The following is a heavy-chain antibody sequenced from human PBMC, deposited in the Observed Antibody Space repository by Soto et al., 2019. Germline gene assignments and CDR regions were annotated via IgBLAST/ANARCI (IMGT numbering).Heavy chain of an antibody. V-gene: IGHV4-31*03. Sequence: TSETLSLTCTVSCGSISSGGYYWSWIRQHPGKGLEWIGYIYYSGSTYYNPSLKSRVTISVDTSKNQFSLKLSSVTAADTAVYYCARGRVIVNYWGQGTLVTVSS. CDR1: CGSISSGGYY. J-gene: IGHJ4*02. D-gene: IGHD3-22*01. CDR2: IYYSGST. CDR3: ARGRVIVNY.